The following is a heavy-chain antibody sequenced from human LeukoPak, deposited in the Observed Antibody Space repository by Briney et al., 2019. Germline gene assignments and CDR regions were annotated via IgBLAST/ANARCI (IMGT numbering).Heavy chain of an antibody. CDR3: ATYYYDSGGFHFHH. D-gene: IGHD3-22*01. J-gene: IGHJ1*01. CDR1: GFTFRSYG. CDR2: ISSNGGRT. V-gene: IGHV3-64*01. Sequence: GGSLRLSCAASGFTFRSYGMHWVRQAPGKGLEYVSAISSNGGRTYYANSVKGRFTISRDNSRNTLYLQMGRLRAEDMAVYYCATYYYDSGGFHFHHWGQGTLVTVSS.